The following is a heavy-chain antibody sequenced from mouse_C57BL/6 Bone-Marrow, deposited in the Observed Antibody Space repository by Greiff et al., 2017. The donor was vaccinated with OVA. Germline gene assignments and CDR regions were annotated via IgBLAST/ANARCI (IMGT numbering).Heavy chain of an antibody. V-gene: IGHV1-55*01. CDR3: ARWAYEDAIDY. CDR2: IYPGSGST. D-gene: IGHD1-1*01. J-gene: IGHJ4*01. CDR1: GYTFTSYW. Sequence: QVQLQQPGAELVKPGASVKMSCKASGYTFTSYWITWVKQRPGQGLEWIGDIYPGSGSTNYNEKFKSKATLTVDKSSSTAYMQLSSLTSEDSAVYYCARWAYEDAIDYWGQGTSVTVSS.